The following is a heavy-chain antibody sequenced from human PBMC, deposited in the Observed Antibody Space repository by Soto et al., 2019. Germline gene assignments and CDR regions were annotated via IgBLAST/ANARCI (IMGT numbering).Heavy chain of an antibody. CDR1: GGTISSYA. V-gene: IGHV1-69*01. J-gene: IGHJ5*02. CDR3: ATHYYDYVWGSSRENDNWFDP. CDR2: IIPIFGTA. D-gene: IGHD3-16*01. Sequence: QVQLVQSGAEVKKPGSSVKVSCKASGGTISSYAISWVRQAPGQGLEWMGGIIPIFGTANYAQKFQGRVTITADESTSTAYMELSSLRSEDTAVYYCATHYYDYVWGSSRENDNWFDPWGQGTLVTVSS.